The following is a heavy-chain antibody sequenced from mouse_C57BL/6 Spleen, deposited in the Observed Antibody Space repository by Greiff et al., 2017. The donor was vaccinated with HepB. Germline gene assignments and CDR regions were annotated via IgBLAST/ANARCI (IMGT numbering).Heavy chain of an antibody. Sequence: VQLQQPGAELVKPGASVKMSCKASGYTFTSYWITWVKQRPGQGLEWIGDIYPGSGSTNYNEKFKSKATLTVDTSSSTAYMQLSSLTSEDSAVYYCARGAPSSYYYGSPFAYWGQGTLVTVSA. D-gene: IGHD1-1*01. CDR2: IYPGSGST. CDR3: ARGAPSSYYYGSPFAY. CDR1: GYTFTSYW. V-gene: IGHV1-55*01. J-gene: IGHJ3*01.